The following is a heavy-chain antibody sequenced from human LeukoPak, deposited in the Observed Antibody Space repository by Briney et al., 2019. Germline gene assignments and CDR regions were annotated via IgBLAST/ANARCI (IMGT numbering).Heavy chain of an antibody. V-gene: IGHV1-69*01. CDR1: GGTFSSYA. J-gene: IGHJ2*01. D-gene: IGHD6-13*01. CDR3: ARRGSSSWVDPWYFDL. CDR2: IIPIFGTA. Sequence: SVKVSCKASGGTFSSYAISWVRQAPGQGLEWMGGIIPIFGTANYAQKFQGRVTIIADESTSTAYMELSSLRSEDTAVYYCARRGSSSWVDPWYFDLWGRGTLVTVSS.